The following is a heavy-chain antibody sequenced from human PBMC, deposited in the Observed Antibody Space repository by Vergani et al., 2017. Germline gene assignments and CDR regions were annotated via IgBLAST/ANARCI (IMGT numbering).Heavy chain of an antibody. J-gene: IGHJ6*02. CDR2: FYTGGGT. V-gene: IGHV4-61*02. CDR3: AGGLAVVVVAATRGMDV. Sequence: QVQLQESGPGLVRPSQTLSLTCTVSGGSISSGSYYWSWFRQPAGKGLEWIGRFYTGGGTSYNPSLKSRVTISVATSKNQFSLQLRAVTAADTAVYYCAGGLAVVVVAATRGMDVWGQGTTVTVSS. D-gene: IGHD2-15*01. CDR1: GGSISSGSYY.